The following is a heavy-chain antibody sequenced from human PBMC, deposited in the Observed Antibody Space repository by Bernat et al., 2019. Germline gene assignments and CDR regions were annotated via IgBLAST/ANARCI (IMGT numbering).Heavy chain of an antibody. CDR3: ARGSSGSYSGYFHGMDV. J-gene: IGHJ6*02. CDR1: GFTFSDHY. D-gene: IGHD1-26*01. CDR2: TRNKANSYTT. V-gene: IGHV3-72*01. Sequence: EVQLVESGGGLVQPGGSLRLSCAASGFTFSDHYMDWVRQAPGKGLEWVGRTRNKANSYTTEYAASVKGRFTISRDDSKNSLYLQMNSLRAEDTAVYYCARGSSGSYSGYFHGMDVWGQGTTVTVPS.